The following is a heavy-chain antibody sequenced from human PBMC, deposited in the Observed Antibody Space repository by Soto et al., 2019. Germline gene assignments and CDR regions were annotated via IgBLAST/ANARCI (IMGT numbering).Heavy chain of an antibody. J-gene: IGHJ3*02. V-gene: IGHV5-51*01. CDR3: ARPAYYYDSSGYNDAFDI. D-gene: IGHD3-22*01. Sequence: PGESLKISCKGSGYSFTSYWIGWVRQMPGKGLEWMGIIYPGDSDTRYSPSFQGRVTISADKSISTAYLQWSSLKASDTAMYYCARPAYYYDSSGYNDAFDIWGQGTMVTVSS. CDR1: GYSFTSYW. CDR2: IYPGDSDT.